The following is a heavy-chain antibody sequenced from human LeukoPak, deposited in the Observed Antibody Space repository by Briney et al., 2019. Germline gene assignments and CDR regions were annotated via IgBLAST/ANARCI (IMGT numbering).Heavy chain of an antibody. CDR1: GFTFSSYE. CDR2: ISSSGSTI. J-gene: IGHJ4*02. Sequence: GGSLRLSCAASGFTFSSYEMNWVRQAPGKGLEWVSYISSSGSTIYYADSVKGRFTISRDNAKNSLYLQMNSLRAEDTALYFCAKDQGYDILTGYFWGRGTLVTVSS. D-gene: IGHD3-9*01. CDR3: AKDQGYDILTGYF. V-gene: IGHV3-48*03.